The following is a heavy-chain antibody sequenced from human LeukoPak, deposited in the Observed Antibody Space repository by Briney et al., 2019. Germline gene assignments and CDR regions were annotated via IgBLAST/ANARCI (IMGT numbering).Heavy chain of an antibody. D-gene: IGHD5-24*01. CDR1: GYTFTSYD. CDR2: MNPNSGNT. J-gene: IGHJ4*02. Sequence: ASVKVSCKASGYTFTSYDINWVRQATGKGLEWMGWMNPNSGNTGYAQKFQGRVTMTRNTSISTAYMELSSLRSEDTAVYYCARGHVEMATTYDYWGQGTLVTVSS. CDR3: ARGHVEMATTYDY. V-gene: IGHV1-8*01.